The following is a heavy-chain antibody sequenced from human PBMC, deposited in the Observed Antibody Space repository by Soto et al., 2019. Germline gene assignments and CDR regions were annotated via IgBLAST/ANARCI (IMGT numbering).Heavy chain of an antibody. CDR3: ANENSGSYFLFDY. CDR1: GFTFSSYA. V-gene: IGHV3-23*01. Sequence: EVQLLESGGGLVQPGGSLRLSCAASGFTFSSYAMSWVRQAPGKGLEWVSGIGSSGSGTYYADSVKGRFTISRDNSKNTLYLQMNTLRAEDTAVYYCANENSGSYFLFDYWSQGTLVTVSS. CDR2: IGSSGSGT. J-gene: IGHJ4*02. D-gene: IGHD1-26*01.